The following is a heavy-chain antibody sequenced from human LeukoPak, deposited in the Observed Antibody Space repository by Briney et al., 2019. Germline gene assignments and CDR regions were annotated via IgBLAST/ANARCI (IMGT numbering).Heavy chain of an antibody. Sequence: PGRSLRLSCAASGFTFSSYGMHWVRQAPGKGLEWVAVIWYDGSNKYYADSVKGRFTISRDNSKNTLYLQMNSLRAEDTAVYYCARDSFVTISGGWNWFDPWGQGTLVTVSS. V-gene: IGHV3-33*01. D-gene: IGHD3-3*01. CDR3: ARDSFVTISGGWNWFDP. CDR1: GFTFSSYG. CDR2: IWYDGSNK. J-gene: IGHJ5*02.